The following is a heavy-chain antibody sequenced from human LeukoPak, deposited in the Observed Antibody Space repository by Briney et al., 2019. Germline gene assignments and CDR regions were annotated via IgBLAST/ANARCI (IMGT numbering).Heavy chain of an antibody. V-gene: IGHV4-38-2*02. Sequence: SETLSLTCTVSGYSISSGYYWGWIRPPPGKGLEWIGSIYHSGSTYYNPSLKSRVTISVDTSKNQFSLKLSSVTAADTAVYYCARSSVAGKNYYYYYYMDVWGKGTTVTISS. CDR2: IYHSGST. D-gene: IGHD6-19*01. J-gene: IGHJ6*03. CDR1: GYSISSGYY. CDR3: ARSSVAGKNYYYYYYMDV.